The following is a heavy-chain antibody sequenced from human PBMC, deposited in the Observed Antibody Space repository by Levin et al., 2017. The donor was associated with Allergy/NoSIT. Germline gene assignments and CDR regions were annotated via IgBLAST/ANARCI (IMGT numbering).Heavy chain of an antibody. D-gene: IGHD6-13*01. J-gene: IGHJ6*02. Sequence: GGSLRLSCAASGFTFDDYAMHWVRQAPGKGLEWVSGISWNSGSIGYADSVKGRFTISRDNAKNSLYLQMNSLRAEDTALYYCAKARIAAAGPYYYYGMDVWGQGTTVTVSS. CDR3: AKARIAAAGPYYYYGMDV. CDR1: GFTFDDYA. V-gene: IGHV3-9*01. CDR2: ISWNSGSI.